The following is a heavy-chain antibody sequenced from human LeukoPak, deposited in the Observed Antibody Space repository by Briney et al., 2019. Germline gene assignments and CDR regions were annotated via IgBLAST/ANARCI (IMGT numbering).Heavy chain of an antibody. V-gene: IGHV4-34*01. CDR1: GGSFSGYY. CDR2: INQSGSA. Sequence: PSETLSLTCAVYGGSFSGYYWSWIRQPPGEGLEWIGEINQSGSANYNPSLERRVTMSVDTSKNQVFLKLSSVTAADTAVYYCARSTASGYVIDYWGQGTLVTVSS. D-gene: IGHD5-12*01. CDR3: ARSTASGYVIDY. J-gene: IGHJ4*02.